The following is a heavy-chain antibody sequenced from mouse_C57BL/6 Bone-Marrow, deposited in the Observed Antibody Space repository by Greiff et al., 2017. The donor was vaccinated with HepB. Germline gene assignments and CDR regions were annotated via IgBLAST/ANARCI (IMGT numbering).Heavy chain of an antibody. CDR3: ARMDGNYFYWYFDV. CDR1: GYTFTSYW. CDR2: IDPNSGGT. J-gene: IGHJ1*03. D-gene: IGHD2-1*01. V-gene: IGHV1-72*01. Sequence: QVQLKESGAELVKPGASVKLSCKASGYTFTSYWMHWVKQRPGRGLEWIGRIDPNSGGTKYNEKFKSKATLTVDKPSSTAYMQLSSLTSEDSAVYYCARMDGNYFYWYFDVWGTGTTVTVSS.